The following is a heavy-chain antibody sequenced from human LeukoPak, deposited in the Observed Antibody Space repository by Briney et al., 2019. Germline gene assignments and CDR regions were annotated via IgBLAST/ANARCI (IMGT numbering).Heavy chain of an antibody. D-gene: IGHD1-1*01. V-gene: IGHV3-7*01. CDR3: ATNSGKRFDY. CDR2: INQVGSQT. CDR1: GFTFSSYW. J-gene: IGHJ4*02. Sequence: PGGSLRLSCAASGFTFSSYWMSWVRQTPGEGLEYLANINQVGSQTYYMDSVKGRFTISRDNAKNSPYLQMNSLRAEDTAVYYCATNSGKRFDYWGQGTLVTVSS.